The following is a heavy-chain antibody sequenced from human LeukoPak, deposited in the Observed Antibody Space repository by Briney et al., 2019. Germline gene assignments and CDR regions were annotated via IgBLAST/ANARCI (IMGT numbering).Heavy chain of an antibody. Sequence: ASVKVSCKASGFTLNDDYMYWVRQAPGQGLEWMGWINSNSGATKYAQKFQGRVTMTRDTSISTVYMELSSLRLDDTAVYYCARDGNSVMVELGYWGQGTLVTVSS. CDR1: GFTLNDDY. V-gene: IGHV1-2*02. D-gene: IGHD2-8*01. CDR2: INSNSGAT. J-gene: IGHJ4*02. CDR3: ARDGNSVMVELGY.